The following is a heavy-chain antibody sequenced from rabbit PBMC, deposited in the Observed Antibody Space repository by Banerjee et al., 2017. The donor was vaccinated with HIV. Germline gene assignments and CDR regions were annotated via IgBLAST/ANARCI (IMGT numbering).Heavy chain of an antibody. CDR3: ARDLAAVTGWNFGL. D-gene: IGHD7-1*01. Sequence: QEQLEESGGGLVQPEGSLTLTCTASGFSFSSGYDMSWVRQAPGKGLEWIGYINTDTVYTAYASWAKGRFTISKTSSTTVTLQMTSLTGADTATYFCARDLAAVTGWNFGLWGPGTLVTVS. J-gene: IGHJ4*01. CDR1: GFSFSSGYD. V-gene: IGHV1S45*01. CDR2: INTDTVYT.